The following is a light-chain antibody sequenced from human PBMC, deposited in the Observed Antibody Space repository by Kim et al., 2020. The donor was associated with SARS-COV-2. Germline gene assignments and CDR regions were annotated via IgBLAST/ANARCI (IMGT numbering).Light chain of an antibody. CDR1: QSVSSY. CDR3: QQRSNWPPLT. J-gene: IGKJ4*01. CDR2: DAS. Sequence: SPGERATLSCMACQSVSSYLAWYQQKPGQAPRLLIYDASNRATGIPARFSGSGSGTDFTLTISSLEPEDFAVYYCQQRSNWPPLTFGGGTKVEIK. V-gene: IGKV3-11*01.